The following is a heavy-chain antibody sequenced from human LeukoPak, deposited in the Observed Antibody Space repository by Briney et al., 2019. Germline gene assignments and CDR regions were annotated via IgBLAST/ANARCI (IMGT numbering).Heavy chain of an antibody. CDR3: ATAKSLRYYYMDV. D-gene: IGHD4/OR15-4a*01. CDR2: FDPEDGET. Sequence: GASVKVSCKVSGYTLTELSMHRVRQAPGKGLEWMGGFDPEDGETIYAQKFQGRVTMTEDTSTDTAYMELSSLRSEDTAVYYCATAKSLRYYYMDVWGKGTTVTVSS. V-gene: IGHV1-24*01. J-gene: IGHJ6*03. CDR1: GYTLTELS.